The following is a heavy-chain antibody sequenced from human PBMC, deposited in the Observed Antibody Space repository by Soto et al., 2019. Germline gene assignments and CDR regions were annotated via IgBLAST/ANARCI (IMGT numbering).Heavy chain of an antibody. Sequence: PPETLSRTCTVSGGSISSYYWGWIRQPAGKGLEWIGRIYTSGSTNYNPSLKSRVTMSVDTSKNQFSLKLSSVTAADTAVYYCARAMVRGVMIGFDYWGQGALVTVSS. CDR3: ARAMVRGVMIGFDY. CDR1: GGSISSYY. CDR2: IYTSGST. J-gene: IGHJ4*02. V-gene: IGHV4-4*07. D-gene: IGHD3-10*01.